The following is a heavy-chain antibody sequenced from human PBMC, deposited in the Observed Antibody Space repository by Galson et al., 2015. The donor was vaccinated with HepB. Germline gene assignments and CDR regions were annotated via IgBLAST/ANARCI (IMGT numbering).Heavy chain of an antibody. CDR1: GFIFDDYT. Sequence: SLRLSCAASGFIFDDYTMYWVRQVPGKGLEWVSRISWNSGNIGYADSVKGRFTVSRDNAENSLTLQMDSLTAEDTALYYCVKDMGHGDYGWAFDVWGQGTMVIVSS. D-gene: IGHD4-17*01. J-gene: IGHJ3*01. CDR2: ISWNSGNI. V-gene: IGHV3-9*01. CDR3: VKDMGHGDYGWAFDV.